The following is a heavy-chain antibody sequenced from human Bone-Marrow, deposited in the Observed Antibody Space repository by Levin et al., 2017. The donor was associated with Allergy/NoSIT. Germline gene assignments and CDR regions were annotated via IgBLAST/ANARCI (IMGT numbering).Heavy chain of an antibody. Sequence: GESRKISCAASGFTFSNYWMSWVRQAPGQGLEWVANIKHDGSEKNYVDSVKGRFTISRDDAKNSLYLQMNSLRAEDTAMYYCAREGVLDYWGQGTLVTVSS. CDR2: IKHDGSEK. V-gene: IGHV3-7*01. CDR3: AREGVLDY. D-gene: IGHD2-8*01. J-gene: IGHJ4*02. CDR1: GFTFSNYW.